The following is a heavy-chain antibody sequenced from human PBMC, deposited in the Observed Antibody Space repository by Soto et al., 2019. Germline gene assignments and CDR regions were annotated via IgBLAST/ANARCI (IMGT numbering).Heavy chain of an antibody. CDR2: IYYSGGT. CDR1: GYSMTSGGYY. J-gene: IGHJ6*02. D-gene: IGHD2-2*01. CDR3: ATLLGSHQHYYFGIDV. Sequence: SETLSLTCTVSGYSMTSGGYYWSWIRHLPGKGLEWIGYIYYSGGTQFNPSLKSRVSMSVDTSKNQFSLRLSSVTAADMAVYYCATLLGSHQHYYFGIDVWGQGTTVTVSS. V-gene: IGHV4-31*03.